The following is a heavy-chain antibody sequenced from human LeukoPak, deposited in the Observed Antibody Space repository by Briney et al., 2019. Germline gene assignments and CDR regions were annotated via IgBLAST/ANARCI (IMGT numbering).Heavy chain of an antibody. CDR1: GGSISSYY. J-gene: IGHJ4*02. CDR3: ARGSTGSAVNY. CDR2: IYYSGST. Sequence: NPSETLSLTCTVSGGSISSYYWSWIRQPPGKGLEWIGYIYYSGSTNYNPSLRSRVTISVDTSKNQFSLKLSSVTAADTAVYYCARGSTGSAVNYWGQGTLVTVSS. D-gene: IGHD4-17*01. V-gene: IGHV4-59*01.